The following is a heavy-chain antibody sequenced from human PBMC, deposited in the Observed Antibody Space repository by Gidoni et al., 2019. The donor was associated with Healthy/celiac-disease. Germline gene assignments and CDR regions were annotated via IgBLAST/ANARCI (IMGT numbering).Heavy chain of an antibody. D-gene: IGHD3-22*01. V-gene: IGHV3-74*01. J-gene: IGHJ4*02. CDR3: ASMGYYYDSSGYPHYFDY. CDR2: INRVVSIT. Sequence: EVRLVEAGRGVVRDGGSGRLSGAASGLPFSRYRRHWVRQPPGKGLLWVSRINRVVSITRSAPSVKGRFTISRDNAKNTLDLQMTSLRAEYTAVYYCASMGYYYDSSGYPHYFDYWGQGTLVTVSS. CDR1: GLPFSRYR.